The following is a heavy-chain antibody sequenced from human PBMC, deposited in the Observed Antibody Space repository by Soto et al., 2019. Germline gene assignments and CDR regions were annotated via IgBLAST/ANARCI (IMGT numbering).Heavy chain of an antibody. Sequence: EVQLLESGGGLAQAGGSLRLSCAASGFNFKIYAMNWIRQAPGKGLEWVSVMIGDGTSWDYADSVRGRFTISRDNSKNTLYLQMNNLRAEDTAIYHCAKDLRPDGRYDLDYWGQGTLVTVSS. CDR3: AKDLRPDGRYDLDY. V-gene: IGHV3-23*01. D-gene: IGHD1-26*01. CDR1: GFNFKIYA. J-gene: IGHJ4*02. CDR2: MIGDGTSW.